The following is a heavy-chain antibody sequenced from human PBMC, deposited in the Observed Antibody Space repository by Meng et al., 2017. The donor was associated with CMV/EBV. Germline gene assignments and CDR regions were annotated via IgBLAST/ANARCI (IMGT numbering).Heavy chain of an antibody. Sequence: ASVKVSCKASGYTFTGYYMHWVRQAPGQGLEWMGWINPNSGGTNYAQKFQGRVTMTRDTSISIAYMELSRLRSDDTAVYYCARLDHIVVVPAAHLRFDPWGQGTLVTVSS. CDR1: GYTFTGYY. D-gene: IGHD2-2*01. CDR2: INPNSGGT. J-gene: IGHJ5*02. V-gene: IGHV1-2*02. CDR3: ARLDHIVVVPAAHLRFDP.